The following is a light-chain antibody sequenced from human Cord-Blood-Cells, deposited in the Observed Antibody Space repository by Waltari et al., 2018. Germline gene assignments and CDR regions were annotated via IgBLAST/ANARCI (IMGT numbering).Light chain of an antibody. CDR1: SSDVGGYNY. CDR2: DVS. J-gene: IGLJ3*02. Sequence: QSALTQPRSVSGSPGQSVTISCTGTSSDVGGYNYVPWYQQHPGKAPNLMFYDVSNRPSGVPDRFSGSKSGNTASLTISGLQAEDEADYYCCSYAGSYTWVFGGGTKLTVL. V-gene: IGLV2-11*01. CDR3: CSYAGSYTWV.